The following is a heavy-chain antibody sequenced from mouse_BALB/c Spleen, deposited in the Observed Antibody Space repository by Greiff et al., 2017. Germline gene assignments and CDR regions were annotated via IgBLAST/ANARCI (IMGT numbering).Heavy chain of an antibody. Sequence: VQLQQSGAELVRPGSSVKISCKASGYAFSSYWMNWVKQRPGQGLEWIGQIYPGDGDTNYNGKFKGKATLTADKSSSTAYMQLSSLTSEDSAVYFCASLFITTVVDYWGQGTTRTVSS. CDR2: IYPGDGDT. D-gene: IGHD1-1*01. CDR3: ASLFITTVVDY. CDR1: GYAFSSYW. V-gene: IGHV1-80*01. J-gene: IGHJ2*01.